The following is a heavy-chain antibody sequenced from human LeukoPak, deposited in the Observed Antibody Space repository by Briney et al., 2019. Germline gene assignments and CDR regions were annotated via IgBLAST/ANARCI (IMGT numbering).Heavy chain of an antibody. CDR1: GYTFTSYG. V-gene: IGHV1-18*01. Sequence: VSVKVSCRASGYTFTSYGISWVRQAPGQGLEWMGRISAYNGNTNYAQKLQGRVTMTTDTSTSTASMELRSLRSDDTAVYYCARDRTTDYGDEVGLDYWGQGTLVTVSS. CDR3: ARDRTTDYGDEVGLDY. CDR2: ISAYNGNT. J-gene: IGHJ4*02. D-gene: IGHD4-17*01.